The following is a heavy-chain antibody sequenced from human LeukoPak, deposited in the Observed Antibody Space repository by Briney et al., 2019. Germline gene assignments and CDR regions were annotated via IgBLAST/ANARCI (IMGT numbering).Heavy chain of an antibody. CDR1: GFTFSSYA. CDR3: ATQRQQLVRFDY. J-gene: IGHJ4*02. V-gene: IGHV3-23*01. D-gene: IGHD6-13*01. Sequence: WGVLRLSCAASGFTFSSYAMSWVRQAPGKGLEWVSAISGSGGSTYYADSVKGRFTISRDNSKNTLYLQMNSLRAEDTAVYYCATQRQQLVRFDYWGQGTLVTVSS. CDR2: ISGSGGST.